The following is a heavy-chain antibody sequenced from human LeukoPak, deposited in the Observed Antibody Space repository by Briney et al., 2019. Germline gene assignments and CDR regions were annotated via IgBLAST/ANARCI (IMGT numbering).Heavy chain of an antibody. Sequence: PGGSLRLSCAASGFTFDDYAMHWVRQAPGKGLEWVSGISWNSGSIGYADSVKGRFTISRDNAKNSLYLQMNSLRAEDTALYYCAKGYYYDSSGLGPFFDYWGQGTLVTVSS. V-gene: IGHV3-9*01. J-gene: IGHJ4*02. CDR1: GFTFDDYA. CDR3: AKGYYYDSSGLGPFFDY. D-gene: IGHD3-22*01. CDR2: ISWNSGSI.